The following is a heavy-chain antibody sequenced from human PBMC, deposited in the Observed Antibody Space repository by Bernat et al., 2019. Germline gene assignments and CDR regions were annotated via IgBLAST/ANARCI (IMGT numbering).Heavy chain of an antibody. CDR3: AREGEGGTCGGGIVPTYDY. CDR2: ICSDGSNK. Sequence: QVQLVESGGGVVQPGRSLRLSCAASGFTFSSYGMHWVRQAPGKGLEWVAFICSDGSNKYYADSVKGRFTISSDNSKNTLYLQMNSLRAEDTAVYYCAREGEGGTCGGGIVPTYDYWGQGTLVTVSS. J-gene: IGHJ4*02. CDR1: GFTFSSYG. D-gene: IGHD3-16*02. V-gene: IGHV3-33*01.